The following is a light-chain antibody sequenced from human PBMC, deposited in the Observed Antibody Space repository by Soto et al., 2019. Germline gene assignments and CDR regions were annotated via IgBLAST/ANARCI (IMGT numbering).Light chain of an antibody. CDR1: QTISSW. Sequence: DIQMTQSPSTLSGSVVDRVTITCRASQTISSWLAWYQQKPGKAPKLLIYKASTLKSGVPSRFSGSGSGTEFTLTISSLQPDDFATYYCQQYKSYWTCGQGTKVDIK. V-gene: IGKV1-5*03. J-gene: IGKJ1*01. CDR3: QQYKSYWT. CDR2: KAS.